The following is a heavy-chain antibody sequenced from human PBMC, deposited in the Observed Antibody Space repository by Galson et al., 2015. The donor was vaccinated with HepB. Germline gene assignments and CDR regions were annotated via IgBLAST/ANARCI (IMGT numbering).Heavy chain of an antibody. D-gene: IGHD3-10*01. CDR2: IYSGGST. CDR3: ARGLYYYGSGSYYN. CDR1: GFTVSSNY. J-gene: IGHJ4*02. V-gene: IGHV3-66*02. Sequence: SLRLSCAASGFTVSSNYMSWVRQAPGKGLEWVSVIYSGGSTYYADSVKGRFTISRDNSKNTLYLQMNSLRAEDTAVYYCARGLYYYGSGSYYNRGQGTLVTVSS.